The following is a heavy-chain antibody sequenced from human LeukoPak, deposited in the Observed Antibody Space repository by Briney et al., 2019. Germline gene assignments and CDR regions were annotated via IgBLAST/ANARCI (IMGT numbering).Heavy chain of an antibody. D-gene: IGHD3-10*01. CDR1: GFTFSSYW. Sequence: GGSLRLSCAASGFTFSSYWMSWVRQAPGKGLEWVANINKDGSEKYYVDSVKGRFTISRDNAKNSLYLQMNSVRAEDTAVYYCARATRNTMVRGAPGYFDYWGQGTLVTVSS. V-gene: IGHV3-7*01. CDR2: INKDGSEK. J-gene: IGHJ4*02. CDR3: ARATRNTMVRGAPGYFDY.